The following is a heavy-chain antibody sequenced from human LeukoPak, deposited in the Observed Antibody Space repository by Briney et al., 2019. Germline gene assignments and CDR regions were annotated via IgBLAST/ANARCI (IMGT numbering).Heavy chain of an antibody. V-gene: IGHV3-74*01. D-gene: IGHD3-22*01. J-gene: IGHJ4*02. CDR3: ASSCYSDTRGLDY. CDR2: INSDGSST. Sequence: GGSLRLSCAASVYPFSRYWMHWVRQAPGKGLVWVSRINSDGSSTSYADSVKGRFTISRDNAKNTLYLQMNSLRAEDTAVYYCASSCYSDTRGLDYWGQGTLVTVSS. CDR1: VYPFSRYW.